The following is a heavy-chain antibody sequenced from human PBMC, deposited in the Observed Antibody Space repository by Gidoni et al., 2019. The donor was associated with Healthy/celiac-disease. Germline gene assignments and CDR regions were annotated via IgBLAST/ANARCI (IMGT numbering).Heavy chain of an antibody. CDR2: ISGSGGST. D-gene: IGHD3-10*01. CDR1: A. J-gene: IGHJ4*02. Sequence: AMSWFRQAPGQGLEWVSAISGSGGSTYYADSGKGRFTISRDNSKNTLYLQMNSLRAEDTAVYYCANMVRGVDYWGQGTLVTVSS. CDR3: ANMVRGVDY. V-gene: IGHV3-23*01.